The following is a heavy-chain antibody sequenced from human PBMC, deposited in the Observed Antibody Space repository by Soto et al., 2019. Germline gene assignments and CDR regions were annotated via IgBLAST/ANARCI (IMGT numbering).Heavy chain of an antibody. Sequence: EVQLVESGGGLVQPGGSLRLSCAASGFTFSSYWMHWVRQAPGKGLVWVSRINSDGSSTNYADSVKGRFTISRDNARNTLFLQKDTLRAEDTAVYYCTGSGSSPYYYGMAVWGQGTTVTVSS. V-gene: IGHV3-74*01. CDR1: GFTFSSYW. CDR3: TGSGSSPYYYGMAV. J-gene: IGHJ6*02. CDR2: INSDGSST. D-gene: IGHD6-6*01.